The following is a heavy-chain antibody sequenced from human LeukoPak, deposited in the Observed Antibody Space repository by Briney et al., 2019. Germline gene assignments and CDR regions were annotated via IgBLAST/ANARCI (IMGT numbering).Heavy chain of an antibody. Sequence: ASVKVSCKASGYTFTGYYMHWLRQAPGQGLEWMGWINPNSGGTNYAQKFQGRVTMTRDTSISTAYMELSRLRSDDTAVYYCARFPHRAYCSGGSCYYYGMDVWGQGTTVTVSS. CDR2: INPNSGGT. D-gene: IGHD2-15*01. CDR1: GYTFTGYY. V-gene: IGHV1-2*02. CDR3: ARFPHRAYCSGGSCYYYGMDV. J-gene: IGHJ6*02.